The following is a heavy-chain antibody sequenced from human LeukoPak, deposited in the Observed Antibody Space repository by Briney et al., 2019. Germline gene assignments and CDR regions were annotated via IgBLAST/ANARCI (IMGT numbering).Heavy chain of an antibody. CDR2: INPNSGGT. CDR1: GYTFTGYY. D-gene: IGHD3-10*01. Sequence: ASVKVSCKASGYTFTGYYMHWVRQAPGQGLEWMGWINPNSGGTNYAQKFQGRVTMTTDTSTSTAYMELRSLRSDDTAVYYCARVRYYGSGSYWDYWGQGTLVTVSS. CDR3: ARVRYYGSGSYWDY. V-gene: IGHV1-2*02. J-gene: IGHJ4*02.